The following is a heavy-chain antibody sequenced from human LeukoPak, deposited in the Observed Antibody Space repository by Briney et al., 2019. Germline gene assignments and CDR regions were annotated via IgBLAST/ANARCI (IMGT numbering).Heavy chain of an antibody. Sequence: PSETLSLTCAVYGGSFSGYYWSWIRQPPGKGLEGIGEINHSGSTNYNPSLKSRVTISVDTSKNQFSLKLSSVTAADTAVYYCARGPRGYSYGPFDYWGQGTLVTVSS. CDR3: ARGPRGYSYGPFDY. V-gene: IGHV4-34*01. CDR1: GGSFSGYY. D-gene: IGHD5-18*01. CDR2: INHSGST. J-gene: IGHJ4*02.